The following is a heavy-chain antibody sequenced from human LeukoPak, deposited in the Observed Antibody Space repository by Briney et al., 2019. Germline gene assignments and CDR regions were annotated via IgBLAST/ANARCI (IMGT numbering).Heavy chain of an antibody. D-gene: IGHD5-12*01. CDR2: IKEDGCEK. V-gene: IGHV3-7*01. CDR3: ARDSGYGRY. CDR1: GFTFSSYW. J-gene: IGHJ4*02. Sequence: GGSLRLSCAASGFTFSSYWMSWVRQAPGKGLEWVANIKEDGCEKQYVDSVKGRFTISRDNAKNSLYLQMNSLRAEDTAVYYCARDSGYGRYWGQGTLVSVSS.